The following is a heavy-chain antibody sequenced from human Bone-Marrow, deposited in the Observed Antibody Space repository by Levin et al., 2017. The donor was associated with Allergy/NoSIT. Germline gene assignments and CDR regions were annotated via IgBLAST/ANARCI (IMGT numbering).Heavy chain of an antibody. D-gene: IGHD6-6*01. J-gene: IGHJ4*02. CDR3: ARHPSTSWYLDS. V-gene: IGHV4-39*01. Sequence: SQTLSLTCTVSGASVNSSPHHWGWIRQPPGKGLEWIGSLSYSGSTYYNPSLRSRITISVDTSKNQFSLQMRSVTAADTAVYYCARHPSTSWYLDSWGQGTLVTVAS. CDR1: GASVNSSPHH. CDR2: LSYSGST.